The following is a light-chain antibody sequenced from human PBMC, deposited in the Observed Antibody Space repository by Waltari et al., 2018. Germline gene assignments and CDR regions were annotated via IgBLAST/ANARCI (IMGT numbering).Light chain of an antibody. Sequence: ALTQPASVSGSPGQSITISCTGTRSDVGGYDFVSWYLQHPEKAPNLIIFDVTERPSGISARFSGSKSGNTASLTISGLQSDDEADYYCASYTSSSNYVFGSGTTVTV. CDR3: ASYTSSSNYV. CDR1: RSDVGGYDF. J-gene: IGLJ1*01. CDR2: DVT. V-gene: IGLV2-14*03.